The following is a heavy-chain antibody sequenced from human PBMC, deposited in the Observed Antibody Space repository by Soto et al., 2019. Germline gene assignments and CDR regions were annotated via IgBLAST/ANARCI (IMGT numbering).Heavy chain of an antibody. J-gene: IGHJ5*02. CDR1: GCTFSSYT. CDR2: IIPILGIA. CDR3: ARKYKAGGFDP. Sequence: QVQLVQSGAEVKKPGSSVKVSCKASGCTFSSYTISWVRQAPGQGLEWMGRIIPILGIANYAQKFQGRVTITADKPTGTAYTELSSLRAEDRCVYYCARKYKAGGFDPWGQGTLVTVSS. D-gene: IGHD1-20*01. V-gene: IGHV1-69*02.